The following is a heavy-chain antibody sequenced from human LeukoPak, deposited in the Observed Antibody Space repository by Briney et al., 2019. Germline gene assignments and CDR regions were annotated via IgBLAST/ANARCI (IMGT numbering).Heavy chain of an antibody. CDR1: GITLSNYG. V-gene: IGHV3-23*01. Sequence: GGSLRLSCAVSGITLSNYGMSWVRQAPGKGLEWVAGISDSGGSTNYADSVKGRFTISRDNPKNTLYLQMNSLRAEDTPVYFCAKRGIVIRAVIIVGFHKEAYYFDYWGQGALVTVSS. D-gene: IGHD3-10*01. CDR3: AKRGIVIRAVIIVGFHKEAYYFDY. CDR2: ISDSGGST. J-gene: IGHJ4*02.